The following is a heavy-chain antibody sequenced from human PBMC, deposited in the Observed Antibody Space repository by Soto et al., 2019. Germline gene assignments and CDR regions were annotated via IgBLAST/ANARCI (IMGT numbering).Heavy chain of an antibody. CDR2: ISRSSSYI. Sequence: EVQLVESGGGLVKPGGSLRLSCAASGFTFSSYSMNWVSQAPGKGLEWVSSISRSSSYIYYADSVKGRFTISRDNAKNSLYLQMNSLRAEDTAVYYCARGVYGDYVGRVDYWGQGTLVTVSS. D-gene: IGHD4-17*01. CDR3: ARGVYGDYVGRVDY. J-gene: IGHJ4*02. V-gene: IGHV3-21*01. CDR1: GFTFSSYS.